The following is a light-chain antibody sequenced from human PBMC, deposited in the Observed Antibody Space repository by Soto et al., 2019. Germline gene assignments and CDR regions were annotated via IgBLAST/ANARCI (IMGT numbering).Light chain of an antibody. CDR3: CSYSGSSTSVV. CDR2: EGS. Sequence: QSALTQPASVSGSPGQSITISCTGTSSDVGSYNLVSWYQQHPGKAPKLMIYEGSKRPSGVSNRFSGSKSGNTASLTISGLQADDEAAYYCCSYSGSSTSVVFGGGTKVTVL. CDR1: SSDVGSYNL. J-gene: IGLJ2*01. V-gene: IGLV2-23*01.